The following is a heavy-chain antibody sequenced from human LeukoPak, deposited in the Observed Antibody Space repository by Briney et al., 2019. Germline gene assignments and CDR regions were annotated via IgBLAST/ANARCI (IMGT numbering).Heavy chain of an antibody. D-gene: IGHD6-19*01. CDR1: GFTFSSYA. CDR2: ISGSGGST. CDR3: AKDGYSSGWYKDSDY. J-gene: IGHJ4*02. Sequence: GGSLRLSCAASGFTFSSYAMSWVRQAPGKGLEWVSAISGSGGSTYYADSVKGRFTISRDNSKNTLYLQMNSLRAEDTAVYYCAKDGYSSGWYKDSDYCGQGTLVTVSA. V-gene: IGHV3-23*01.